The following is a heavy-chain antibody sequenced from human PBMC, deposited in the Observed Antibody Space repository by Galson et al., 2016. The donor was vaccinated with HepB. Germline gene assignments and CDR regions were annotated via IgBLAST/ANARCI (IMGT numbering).Heavy chain of an antibody. CDR2: IDPSDSYS. CDR1: GYSLTSFW. Sequence: QSGAEVKKPGESLRISCKVSGYSLTSFWITWVRQMPGKGLEWMGRIDPSDSYSNYSPSFQGHVTISADKSISTAYLQWSSLKASDTAMYYCARQWSSGSFDSWGQGTLVTVSS. J-gene: IGHJ4*02. CDR3: ARQWSSGSFDS. D-gene: IGHD6-19*01. V-gene: IGHV5-10-1*01.